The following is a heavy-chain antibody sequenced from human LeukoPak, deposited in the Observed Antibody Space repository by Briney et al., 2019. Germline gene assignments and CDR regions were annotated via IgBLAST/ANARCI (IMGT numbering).Heavy chain of an antibody. J-gene: IGHJ4*02. D-gene: IGHD3-22*01. CDR3: ARTTNYYDSSGYSVNYFDY. CDR1: GGSISSSSYY. V-gene: IGHV4-39*07. CDR2: IYYSGST. Sequence: PSETLSLTCTVSGGSISSSSYYWGWIRQPPGKGLEWIGSIYYSGSTYYNPSLKSRVTISVDTSKNQFSLKLSSVTAADTAVYYCARTTNYYDSSGYSVNYFDYWGQGTLVTVSS.